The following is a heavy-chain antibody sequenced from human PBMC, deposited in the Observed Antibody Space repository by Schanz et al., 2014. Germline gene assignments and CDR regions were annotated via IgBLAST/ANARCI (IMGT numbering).Heavy chain of an antibody. CDR2: IHTGSGNT. V-gene: IGHV1-3*04. J-gene: IGHJ6*03. D-gene: IGHD3-3*01. CDR3: ASGEACVTSSGVVNVAMNV. CDR1: GYTFAGHA. Sequence: QVQLVQSGAEVKKPGASVKVSCQASGYTFAGHAVHWVRQAPGQGPEWVGWIHTGSGNTKYSQKFEGRVTITRDTSASIVYMEFSSLRSEDAAVCFCASGEACVTSSGVVNVAMNVWGKGTTVIVSS.